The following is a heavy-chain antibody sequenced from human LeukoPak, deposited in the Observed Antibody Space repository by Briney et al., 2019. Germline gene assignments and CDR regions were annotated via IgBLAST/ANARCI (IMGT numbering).Heavy chain of an antibody. CDR2: ISSSGSTI. D-gene: IGHD3-10*01. CDR1: GFTFSSYE. V-gene: IGHV3-48*03. J-gene: IGHJ5*02. Sequence: GGSLRLSCAASGFTFSSYEMNWVRQAPGKGLEWVSYISSSGSTIYYADSVKGRFTISRDNAKNSLYLQMNSLRAEDTAVYYCARGLLWFGEYNWFDPWGQGTLVTVSS. CDR3: ARGLLWFGEYNWFDP.